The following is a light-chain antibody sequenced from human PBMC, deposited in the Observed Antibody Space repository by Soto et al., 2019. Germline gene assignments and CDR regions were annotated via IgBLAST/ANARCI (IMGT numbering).Light chain of an antibody. Sequence: EIVLKLTTAHLSFSPGESATLSCRAPQSVSRNPLAWYQQKPGQPPRLLIYGISSRANGIPARFSGSGSGTDFTLTISRLEPEDYAVYYCQQYDISPPVTFGGGTRLEIK. CDR2: GIS. CDR1: QSVSRNP. J-gene: IGKJ5*01. CDR3: QQYDISPPVT. V-gene: IGKV3-20*01.